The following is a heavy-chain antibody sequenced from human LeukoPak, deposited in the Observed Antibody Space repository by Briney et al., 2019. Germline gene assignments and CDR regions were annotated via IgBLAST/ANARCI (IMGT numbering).Heavy chain of an antibody. CDR2: INPNTGDT. V-gene: IGHV1-2*02. D-gene: IGHD6-19*01. Sequence: SVNVSCKTSGYTFTGFFMHWVRQAPGQGLEWMGWINPNTGDTNYAQKFQGRVTLTRDTSMRAAYMELSSLTSDDTALYSCTRDVPGYSSEFDFWGQGTLVTVSS. CDR1: GYTFTGFF. J-gene: IGHJ4*02. CDR3: TRDVPGYSSEFDF.